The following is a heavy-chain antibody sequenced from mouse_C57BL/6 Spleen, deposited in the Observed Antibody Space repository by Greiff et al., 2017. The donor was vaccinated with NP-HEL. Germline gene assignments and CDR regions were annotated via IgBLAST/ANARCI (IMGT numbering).Heavy chain of an antibody. D-gene: IGHD1-1*01. Sequence: DVMLVESGGGLVKPGGSLKLSCAASGFTFSDYGMHWVRQAPEKGLEWVAYISSGSSTIYYADTVKGRFTISRDNAKNTLFLQMTSLRSEDTAMYYCARCYGSSYYFDYWGQGTTLTVSS. V-gene: IGHV5-17*01. CDR2: ISSGSSTI. J-gene: IGHJ2*01. CDR1: GFTFSDYG. CDR3: ARCYGSSYYFDY.